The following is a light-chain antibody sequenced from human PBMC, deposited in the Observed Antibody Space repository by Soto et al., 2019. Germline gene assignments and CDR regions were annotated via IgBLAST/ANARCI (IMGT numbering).Light chain of an antibody. Sequence: EIVLTQSPGTLSLSPGDRATLSCRASQSFGSSYLAWYQKKPGQAPRLLIFGASTRATGIPDRFSGSGSRTDFTLTISRLEPEDFAVYDCQKFGSSPWTFGQGTKVEIK. CDR1: QSFGSSY. CDR2: GAS. CDR3: QKFGSSPWT. J-gene: IGKJ1*01. V-gene: IGKV3-20*01.